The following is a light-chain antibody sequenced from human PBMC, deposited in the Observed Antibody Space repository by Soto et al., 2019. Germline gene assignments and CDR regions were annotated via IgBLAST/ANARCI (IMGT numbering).Light chain of an antibody. J-gene: IGKJ1*01. CDR2: GAS. V-gene: IGKV3-20*01. CDR1: QSVSSN. Sequence: EILLTQSPATLSVSPVERASLSCRASQSVSSNLAWYQQKPGQSPRVLLHGASGRATGSPDRFSGSGSGTGFTLSIIRLEPEDFAVYYCQQYEITTWTFGQGTKVDIK. CDR3: QQYEITTWT.